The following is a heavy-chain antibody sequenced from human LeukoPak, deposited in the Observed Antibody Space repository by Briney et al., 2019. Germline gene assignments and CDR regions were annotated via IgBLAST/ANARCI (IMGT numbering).Heavy chain of an antibody. CDR1: GFTFSSYG. J-gene: IGHJ4*02. D-gene: IGHD1-1*01. CDR2: IRYDGSNK. Sequence: PGGSLRLSCAASGFTFSSYGMHWVRQAPGKGLEWVAFIRYDGSNKYYTDSVKGRFTISRDNSKNTLYLQMNSLRAEDTAVYYCAKDRSHPTTFDYWGQGTLVTVSS. V-gene: IGHV3-30*02. CDR3: AKDRSHPTTFDY.